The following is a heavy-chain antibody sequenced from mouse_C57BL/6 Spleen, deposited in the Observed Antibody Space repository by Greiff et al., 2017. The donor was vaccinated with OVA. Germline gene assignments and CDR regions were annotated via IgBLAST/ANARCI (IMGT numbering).Heavy chain of an antibody. D-gene: IGHD1-1*01. CDR1: GYTFTDYY. CDR2: INPNNGGT. Sequence: EVQLQQSGPELVKPGASVKISCKASGYTFTDYYMNWVKQSHGKSLEWIGDINPNNGGTSYNQKFKGKATLTVDKSSSTAYMELRSLTSEDSAVYYCARKGGSSYRNFDYWGQGTTLTVSS. V-gene: IGHV1-26*01. CDR3: ARKGGSSYRNFDY. J-gene: IGHJ2*01.